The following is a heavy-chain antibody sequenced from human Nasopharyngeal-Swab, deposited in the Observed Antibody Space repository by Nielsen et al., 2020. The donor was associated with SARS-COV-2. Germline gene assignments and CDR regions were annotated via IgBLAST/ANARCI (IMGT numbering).Heavy chain of an antibody. V-gene: IGHV1-46*01. CDR1: GYTFTSYY. CDR3: ARDFSGFPVSDYYYGMDV. D-gene: IGHD3-10*01. Sequence: ASVKVSCKASGYTFTSYYMHWVRQAPGQGLEWMGIINPSGGSTSYAQKFQGRVTMTRDTSKNQFSLKLSSVTAADTAVYYCARDFSGFPVSDYYYGMDVWGQGTTVTVSS. J-gene: IGHJ6*02. CDR2: INPSGGST.